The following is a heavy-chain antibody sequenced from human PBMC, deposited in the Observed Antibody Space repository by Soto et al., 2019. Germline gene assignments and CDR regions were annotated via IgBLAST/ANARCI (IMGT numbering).Heavy chain of an antibody. Sequence: SETLSLTCTVSGGSISSYYWSWIRQPPGKGLEWIGYIYYSGSTNYNPSLKSRVTISVDTSKNQFSLKLSSVTAADTAVYYCASSTLGDYLDYWGQGTLVTVSS. CDR1: GGSISSYY. CDR2: IYYSGST. J-gene: IGHJ4*02. D-gene: IGHD4-17*01. CDR3: ASSTLGDYLDY. V-gene: IGHV4-59*01.